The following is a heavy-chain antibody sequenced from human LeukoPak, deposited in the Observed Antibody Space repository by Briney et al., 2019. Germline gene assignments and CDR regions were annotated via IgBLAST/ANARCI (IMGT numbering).Heavy chain of an antibody. V-gene: IGHV3-74*01. CDR1: GFTFSNYW. J-gene: IGHJ4*02. CDR3: ARGSIAAAGTVDY. D-gene: IGHD6-13*01. CDR2: INSDGSST. Sequence: GGSLRLSCAASGFTFSNYWMHWVRQAPGKGLVWVSRINSDGSSTNYADSVKGRFTISRDNAKNSLYLQMNSLRAEDTAVYYCARGSIAAAGTVDYWGQGTLVTVSS.